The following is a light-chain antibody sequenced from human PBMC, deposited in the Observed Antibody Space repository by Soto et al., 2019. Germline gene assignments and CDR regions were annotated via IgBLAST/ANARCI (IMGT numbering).Light chain of an antibody. CDR3: QQYGSSPFT. CDR2: GAS. J-gene: IGKJ3*01. V-gene: IGKV3-20*01. Sequence: ESVLTQSPGTLSMSPGERATLSCRASQSVSSSYSAWYQQKPCQAPRLLIYGASRRATGISGRFSGSGSGTYFRLTISRLAPEDFAVYYCQQYGSSPFTFGPGTKVDIK. CDR1: QSVSSSY.